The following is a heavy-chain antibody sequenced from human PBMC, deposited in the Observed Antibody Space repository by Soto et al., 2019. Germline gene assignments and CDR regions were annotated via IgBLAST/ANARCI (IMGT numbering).Heavy chain of an antibody. J-gene: IGHJ4*02. CDR1: GFTFSSYA. CDR2: ISYDGSNK. CDR3: ASNRY. V-gene: IGHV3-30-3*01. Sequence: QVQLVESGGGVVQPGSSLRLSCAASGFTFSSYAMHWVRQAPGKGLEWVAVISYDGSNKYYADSVKGRFTISRDNSKNTLYLQMNSLRAEDTAVYYCASNRYWGQGTMVTVSS.